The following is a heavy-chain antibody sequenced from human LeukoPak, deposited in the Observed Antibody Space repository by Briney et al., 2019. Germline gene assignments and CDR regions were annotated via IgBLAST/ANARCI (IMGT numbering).Heavy chain of an antibody. V-gene: IGHV3-33*01. CDR1: GFAFNTYA. Sequence: GGCLRLSCAASGFAFNTYAMPWVRQAPGQGLDWVALIWYDGSHKFYSNSVRGQFTISRDNSKNTESLQMNNLRPEDTAVYYCSIEMFGSGSYPFFWGQGALVTVSS. CDR3: SIEMFGSGSYPFF. CDR2: IWYDGSHK. J-gene: IGHJ4*02. D-gene: IGHD3-10*01.